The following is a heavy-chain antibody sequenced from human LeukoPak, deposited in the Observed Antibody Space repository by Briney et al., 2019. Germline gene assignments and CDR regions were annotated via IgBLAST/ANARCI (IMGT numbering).Heavy chain of an antibody. J-gene: IGHJ4*02. CDR1: GFTFTTYA. Sequence: GGSLRLSCAASGFTFTTYAMNWVRQAPGKGLEWVAVISYDGSNKYYADSVKGRFTISRDNSKNTLYLQMNSLRAEDTAVYYCAKDRRVVGATVTDYWGQGTLVTVSS. CDR2: ISYDGSNK. CDR3: AKDRRVVGATVTDY. V-gene: IGHV3-30*04. D-gene: IGHD1-26*01.